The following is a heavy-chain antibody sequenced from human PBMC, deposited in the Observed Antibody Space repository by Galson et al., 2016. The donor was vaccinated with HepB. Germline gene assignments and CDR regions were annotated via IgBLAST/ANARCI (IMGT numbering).Heavy chain of an antibody. CDR2: IIHSEST. CDR3: ARGSEWEPRSVGY. D-gene: IGHD1-26*01. CDR1: GGSFSGYH. V-gene: IGHV4-34*01. Sequence: SETLSLTCAVFGGSFSGYHWSWIRQPPGKGLEWIGEIIHSESTSYNPSLKSRVTMSLDTSKKQFSLKLTSVTAADTAVYYCARGSEWEPRSVGYWGQGSLVTVSS. J-gene: IGHJ4*02.